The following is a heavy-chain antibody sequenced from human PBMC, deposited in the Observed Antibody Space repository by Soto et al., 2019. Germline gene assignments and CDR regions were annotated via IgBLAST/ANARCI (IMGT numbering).Heavy chain of an antibody. CDR2: INPSGGST. Sequence: ASVKVSCKASGYTFTSYYMHWVRQAPGQGLEWMGIINPSGGSTSYAQKFQGRVTMTRDTSTSTVYMELSSLRSEDTAVYYCAGKLPTLLDFDYWGQGTLVTVSS. J-gene: IGHJ4*02. D-gene: IGHD2-15*01. CDR3: AGKLPTLLDFDY. CDR1: GYTFTSYY. V-gene: IGHV1-46*01.